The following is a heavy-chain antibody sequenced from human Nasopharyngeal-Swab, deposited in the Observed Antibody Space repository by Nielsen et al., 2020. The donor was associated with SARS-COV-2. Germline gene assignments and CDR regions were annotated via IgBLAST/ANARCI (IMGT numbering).Heavy chain of an antibody. V-gene: IGHV3-23*01. J-gene: IGHJ3*02. Sequence: GESLKISCIASGFSFSNSVMNWVRQAPGKGPEWVSLMTGSGAMIYYAASVKGRFTISRDNSKNTLSLQLNSLRVEDSAVYYCAKDLSGNGDLDIWGQGTTVVVSS. CDR2: MTGSGAMI. D-gene: IGHD3-10*01. CDR3: AKDLSGNGDLDI. CDR1: GFSFSNSV.